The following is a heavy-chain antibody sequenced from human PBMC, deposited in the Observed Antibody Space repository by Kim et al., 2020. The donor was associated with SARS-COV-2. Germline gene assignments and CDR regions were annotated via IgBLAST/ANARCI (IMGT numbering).Heavy chain of an antibody. D-gene: IGHD2-8*02. CDR1: EFSVSTKT. CDR3: AGDNYNNYWYNY. Sequence: GGSLRLSCAASEFSVSTKTMTWVRQAPGKGLEWVSIIDRNGTTYYADSVKGRFTTSRDTSKNTLYLQMDNLRADDTAVYYCAGDNYNNYWYNYWGQGTLVTVSA. CDR2: IDRNGTT. J-gene: IGHJ4*02. V-gene: IGHV3-53*01.